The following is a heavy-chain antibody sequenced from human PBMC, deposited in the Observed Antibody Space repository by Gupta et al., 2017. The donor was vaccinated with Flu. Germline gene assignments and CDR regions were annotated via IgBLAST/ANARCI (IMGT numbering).Heavy chain of an antibody. V-gene: IGHV1-69*01. J-gene: IGHJ4*02. CDR3: ARKGGGHCSGGTCYSFDY. Sequence: VRQAPGQGLEWMGGIIPVFGPTNYAQKFQGRVTITADESTRTAYMELSSLRSEDTAVYYCARKGGGHCSGGTCYSFDYWGQGTLVTVSS. CDR2: IIPVFGPT. D-gene: IGHD2-15*01.